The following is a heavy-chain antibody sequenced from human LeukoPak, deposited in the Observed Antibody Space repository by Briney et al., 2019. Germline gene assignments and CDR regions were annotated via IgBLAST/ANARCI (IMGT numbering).Heavy chain of an antibody. CDR3: ARVLGDGSGSYYRHFDY. J-gene: IGHJ4*02. CDR2: ISDSVPGT. V-gene: IGHV3-23*01. CDR1: GFTFSSYA. Sequence: GGSLRLSCAASGFTFSSYAMSWVRQAPGKGLEWVSTISDSVPGTYYADSVKGRFTISRDNAKKSLYLEMNSLRAEDTAVYYCARVLGDGSGSYYRHFDYWGRGTLVTVSS. D-gene: IGHD3-10*01.